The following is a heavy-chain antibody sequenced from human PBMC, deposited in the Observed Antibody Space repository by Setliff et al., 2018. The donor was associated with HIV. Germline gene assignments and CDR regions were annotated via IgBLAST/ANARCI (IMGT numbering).Heavy chain of an antibody. CDR3: ARAISPQYYGSSGYYLA. D-gene: IGHD3-22*01. CDR2: IYSSGIT. V-gene: IGHV4-61*02. CDR1: GGSISSGSYF. J-gene: IGHJ5*02. Sequence: SETLSLTCTVSGGSISSGSYFWNWIRQPAGKGLEWIGRIYSSGITNYNPSLKSRLTISLDASKNQFSLQVTSVTAADTAVYYCARAISPQYYGSSGYYLAWGQGTLVTVSS.